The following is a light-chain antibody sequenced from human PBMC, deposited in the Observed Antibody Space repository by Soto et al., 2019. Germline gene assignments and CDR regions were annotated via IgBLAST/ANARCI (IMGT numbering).Light chain of an antibody. CDR1: QSVSSDY. V-gene: IGKV3-20*01. CDR3: QQYGDSPLT. CDR2: GAS. J-gene: IGKJ4*01. Sequence: EIVLTQSPGTLSLSPGERATLSCRASQSVSSDYLAWYQQKPGQAPRLLIYGASSSDTSIPDRFSGSGSGTDLTLTISRLEPEDFALYYCQQYGDSPLTFGGGTKVEIK.